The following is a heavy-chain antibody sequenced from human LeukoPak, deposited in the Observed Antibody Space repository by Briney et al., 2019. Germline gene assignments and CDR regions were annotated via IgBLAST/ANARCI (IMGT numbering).Heavy chain of an antibody. Sequence: GGSLRLSCAASGFTFSSNWMHWVRQVPGKGLVWVSRINSDGSRISYADSVKGRFTISRDNAKNSLYLQMNSLRAEDTAVYYCARDRSTVTTWVDYWGQGTLVTVSS. V-gene: IGHV3-74*01. CDR3: ARDRSTVTTWVDY. CDR1: GFTFSSNW. CDR2: INSDGSRI. J-gene: IGHJ4*02. D-gene: IGHD4-17*01.